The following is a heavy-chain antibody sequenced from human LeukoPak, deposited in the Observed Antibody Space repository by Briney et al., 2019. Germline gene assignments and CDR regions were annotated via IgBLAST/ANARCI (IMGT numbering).Heavy chain of an antibody. D-gene: IGHD2-15*01. J-gene: IGHJ3*02. CDR3: AREKVVVAIAGPGGSFDI. CDR2: ISSSGSTI. CDR1: GFTFGDYA. V-gene: IGHV3-11*01. Sequence: GGSLRLSRTASGFTFGDYAMSWIRQAPGKGLEWVSYISSSGSTIYYADSVKGRFTISRDNAKNSLYLQMNSLRAEDTAVYYCAREKVVVAIAGPGGSFDIWGQGTMVTVSS.